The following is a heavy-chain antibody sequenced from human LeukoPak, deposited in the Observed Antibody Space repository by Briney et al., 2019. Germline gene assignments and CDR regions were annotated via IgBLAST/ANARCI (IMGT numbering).Heavy chain of an antibody. CDR1: GFTFSSYE. D-gene: IGHD6-6*01. CDR2: ISSGGGTI. J-gene: IGHJ3*02. Sequence: PGGSLRLSCAASGFTFSSYEMNWVRQAPGKGLEWVSYISSGGGTIYYADSVKGRFTISRDNAKNSLYLQMNGLRAEDTAVYYCAGGSIAAQDDIWGQGTMVTVSS. V-gene: IGHV3-48*03. CDR3: AGGSIAAQDDI.